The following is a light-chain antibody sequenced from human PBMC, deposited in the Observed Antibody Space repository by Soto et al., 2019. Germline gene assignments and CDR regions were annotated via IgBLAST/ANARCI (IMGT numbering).Light chain of an antibody. CDR2: GAS. V-gene: IGKV3-20*01. Sequence: EIVLTQSPGILSLSPGERATLSCRASQSVSNDFLAWYQQKPGQAARLLIYGASTRATDVPDRFSGSGSGADFTLTISRLEPEDFAVYYCQQYGSSPPRTFGQGTKVE. CDR1: QSVSNDF. CDR3: QQYGSSPPRT. J-gene: IGKJ1*01.